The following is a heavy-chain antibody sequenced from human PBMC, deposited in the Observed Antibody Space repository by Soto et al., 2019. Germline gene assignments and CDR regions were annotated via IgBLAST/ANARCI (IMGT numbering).Heavy chain of an antibody. V-gene: IGHV3-21*01. J-gene: IGHJ4*02. CDR2: ITSSGYI. Sequence: EVQLVESGGGLVKPGGSLRLSCAASGFTFSSFSMNWVRQAPGKGLEWVSSITSSGYIYYADSVKGRFTISRDNAKNSRYLQMNSLRAEDTALYYCARDKTSIGFGYWGQGTLVTVSS. CDR1: GFTFSSFS. CDR3: ARDKTSIGFGY. D-gene: IGHD6-6*01.